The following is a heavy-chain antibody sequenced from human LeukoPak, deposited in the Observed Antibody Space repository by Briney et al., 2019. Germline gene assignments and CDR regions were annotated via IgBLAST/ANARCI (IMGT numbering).Heavy chain of an antibody. J-gene: IGHJ4*02. Sequence: GASVKVSCKASGYTFTGYYMHCVRQAPGQGLEWMGWINPNSGGTNYAQKFQGRVTMTRDTSISTAYMELSRLRSDDTAVYYCVSTCGSTSCAAFDYWGQGTLVTVSS. CDR2: INPNSGGT. CDR1: GYTFTGYY. D-gene: IGHD2-2*01. CDR3: VSTCGSTSCAAFDY. V-gene: IGHV1-2*02.